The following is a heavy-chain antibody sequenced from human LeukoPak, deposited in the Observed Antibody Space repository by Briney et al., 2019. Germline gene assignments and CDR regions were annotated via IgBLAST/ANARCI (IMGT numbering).Heavy chain of an antibody. CDR3: AKDAYYDSSGYDYNFDY. CDR1: GFTFSSCG. D-gene: IGHD3-22*01. J-gene: IGHJ4*02. V-gene: IGHV3-30*02. CDR2: IRYDGSNK. Sequence: GGSLRLSCAASGFTFSSCGMHWVRQAPGKGLEWVAFIRYDGSNKYYADSVKGRFTISRDNSKNTLYLQMNSLRAEDTAVYYCAKDAYYDSSGYDYNFDYWGQGTLVTVSS.